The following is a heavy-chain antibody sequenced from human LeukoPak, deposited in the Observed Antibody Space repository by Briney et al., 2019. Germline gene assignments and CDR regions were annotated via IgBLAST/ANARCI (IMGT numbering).Heavy chain of an antibody. CDR1: GFTFSSYR. CDR2: ISSSSSTI. Sequence: GGSLRLSCAASGFTFSSYRMNWVRQAPGKGLEWVSYISSSSSTIYYADSVKGRFTISRDNAKNSLYLQMNSLRAEDTAVYYCAREYDILTGYWNDFDYWGQGTLVTVSS. CDR3: AREYDILTGYWNDFDY. D-gene: IGHD3-9*01. V-gene: IGHV3-48*01. J-gene: IGHJ4*02.